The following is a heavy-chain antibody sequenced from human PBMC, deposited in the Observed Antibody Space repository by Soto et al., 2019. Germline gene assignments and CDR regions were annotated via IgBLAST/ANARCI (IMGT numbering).Heavy chain of an antibody. J-gene: IGHJ6*02. D-gene: IGHD1-1*01. V-gene: IGHV1-18*04. CDR1: GYTFTSYG. CDR2: ISAYNGNT. CDR3: ARRTIYYGMDV. Sequence: QVQLVQSGAAVKKPGASVKVSCKASGYTFTSYGIRWVRQAPGQGLEWMGWISAYNGNTNYAQKLQGRVTMTTDTSASKAYMELRSLRSDDTAVYYCARRTIYYGMDVWGQGTTVTVSS.